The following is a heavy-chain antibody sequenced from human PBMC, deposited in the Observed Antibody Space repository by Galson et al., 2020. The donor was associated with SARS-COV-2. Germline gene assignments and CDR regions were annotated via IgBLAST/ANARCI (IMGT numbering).Heavy chain of an antibody. D-gene: IGHD1-7*01. J-gene: IGHJ4*02. Sequence: ADSVKGRFTISRDNSKNTLYLQMNSLRAEDTAVYYCARDLGGTISYWGQGTLVTVSS. V-gene: IGHV3-30*01. CDR3: ARDLGGTISY.